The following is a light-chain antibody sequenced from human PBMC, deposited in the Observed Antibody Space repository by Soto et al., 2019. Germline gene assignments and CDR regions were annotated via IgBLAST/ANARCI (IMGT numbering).Light chain of an antibody. V-gene: IGKV3-20*01. CDR2: ETS. J-gene: IGKJ5*01. Sequence: ESVLTQSPGTLSLSPGERATLSCRASQSVSSTYLAWYQQKPGQAPRLLIYETSNRATGIPDRFSGSGSGADFTLTISRREPEDFAVYYWQKYGSSLMYTFGQGTRLEIK. CDR3: QKYGSSLMYT. CDR1: QSVSSTY.